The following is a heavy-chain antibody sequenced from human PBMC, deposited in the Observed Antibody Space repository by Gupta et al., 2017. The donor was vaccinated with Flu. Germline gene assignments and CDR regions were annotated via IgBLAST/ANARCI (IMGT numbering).Heavy chain of an antibody. Sequence: QVQLQQWGAGLLKPSETLSLTCAVYGGSFSGYYWSWIRQPPGKGLEWIGEINHSGSTNYNPSLKSRVTISVDTSKNQFSLKLSSVTAADTAVYYCASAYHDCTNGVCYKGESAYGMDVWGQGTTVTVSS. D-gene: IGHD2-8*01. J-gene: IGHJ6*02. CDR3: ASAYHDCTNGVCYKGESAYGMDV. CDR1: GGSFSGYY. CDR2: INHSGST. V-gene: IGHV4-34*01.